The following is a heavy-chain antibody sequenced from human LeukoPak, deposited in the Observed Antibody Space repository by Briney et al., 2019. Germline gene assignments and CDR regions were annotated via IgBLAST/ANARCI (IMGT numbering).Heavy chain of an antibody. CDR2: ISYNGANS. Sequence: GGSLRLSCAASGFTFRDAAMTWVRQAPGKGLEWVSLISYNGANSYYADSVKGRFTISRDNSRNTLSLQMNNLRVEDTAIYYCAKDIQLSTWGLGTIVTVSS. V-gene: IGHV3-23*01. CDR1: GFTFRDAA. J-gene: IGHJ3*01. D-gene: IGHD5-24*01. CDR3: AKDIQLST.